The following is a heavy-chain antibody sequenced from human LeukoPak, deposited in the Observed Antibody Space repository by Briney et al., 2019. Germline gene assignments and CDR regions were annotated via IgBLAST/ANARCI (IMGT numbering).Heavy chain of an antibody. CDR2: ISPSGYST. D-gene: IGHD2-21*02. J-gene: IGHJ4*02. CDR1: GFTFSSHS. CDR3: ARRLLTGGVTDPCHF. Sequence: PGESVRLSCAASGFTFSSHSMICVRQPPGGGLEWGAAISPSGYSTTYRDSVGRHFTISRDDSRNRLYLQMNALTVEDTAIYYSARRLLTGGVTDPCHFWGQGALVTVSS. V-gene: IGHV3-23*01.